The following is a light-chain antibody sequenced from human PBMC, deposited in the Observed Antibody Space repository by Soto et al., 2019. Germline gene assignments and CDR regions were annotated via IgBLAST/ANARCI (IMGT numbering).Light chain of an antibody. CDR3: QSSDSSLSVV. J-gene: IGLJ2*01. Sequence: QSALTQPPSVSGAPGQRVTISCTGSSSNIGADYDVHWYQHLPGRAPKLLIFGNTNRPSGVPDRFSGSKSGTSASLAITGLQADDEGDYYCQSSDSSLSVVFGGGTQLTVL. CDR1: SSNIGADYD. CDR2: GNT. V-gene: IGLV1-40*01.